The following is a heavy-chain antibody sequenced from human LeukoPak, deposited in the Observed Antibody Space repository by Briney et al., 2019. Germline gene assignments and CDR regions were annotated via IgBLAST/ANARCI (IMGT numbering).Heavy chain of an antibody. CDR3: ATVRDDYSVDH. V-gene: IGHV3-30*04. D-gene: IGHD5-24*01. Sequence: PGGSLRLSCAASGFTFSSYAMHWVRQAPGKGLEWVAVISYDGSNKYYADSVKGRFTISRDNSKNTLYLQMNSLRAEDTAVYYCATVRDDYSVDHWGQGTLVTVSS. CDR1: GFTFSSYA. CDR2: ISYDGSNK. J-gene: IGHJ4*02.